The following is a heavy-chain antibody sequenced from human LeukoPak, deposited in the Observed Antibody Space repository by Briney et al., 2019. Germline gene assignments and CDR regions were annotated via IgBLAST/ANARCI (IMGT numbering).Heavy chain of an antibody. CDR1: GFTFSSYW. Sequence: PGGSLRLSCAVSGFTFSSYWMHWVRQAPGKGLVWVSRIDRDGSRINYADSVKGRFNIYRDNGKNTLFLQMNSLRAEDAAVYYCVRGNDYGGPHYWGQGTLVTVSS. CDR3: VRGNDYGGPHY. V-gene: IGHV3-74*01. J-gene: IGHJ4*02. CDR2: IDRDGSRI. D-gene: IGHD4-23*01.